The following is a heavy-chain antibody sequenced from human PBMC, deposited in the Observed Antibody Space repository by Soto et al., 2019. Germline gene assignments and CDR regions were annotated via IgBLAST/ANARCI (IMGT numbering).Heavy chain of an antibody. V-gene: IGHV4-39*01. CDR3: ARQTGGFGYYFDY. Sequence: PSETLSLTCTVSGGSISSGGYYWSWVRQHPGKGLEWIGAVYYSGSTYYNPSLTGRVTISVDTSKNQFSLNLRSVTAADTAVYYCARQTGGFGYYFDYWGQGALVTVSS. CDR1: GGSISSGGYY. D-gene: IGHD3-16*01. J-gene: IGHJ4*02. CDR2: VYYSGST.